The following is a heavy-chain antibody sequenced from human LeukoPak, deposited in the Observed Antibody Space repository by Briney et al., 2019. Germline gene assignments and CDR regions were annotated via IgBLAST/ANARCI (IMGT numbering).Heavy chain of an antibody. J-gene: IGHJ4*02. CDR1: GGSISSYY. Sequence: PSETLSLTCTVSGGSISSYYWSWIRQPAGKGLEWIGRIYTSGSTNYNPSLKSRVTMSVDTSKDQFSLKLSSVTAADTAVYYCAREGAAAGDYYFDYWGQGTLVTVSS. V-gene: IGHV4-4*07. CDR2: IYTSGST. D-gene: IGHD6-13*01. CDR3: AREGAAAGDYYFDY.